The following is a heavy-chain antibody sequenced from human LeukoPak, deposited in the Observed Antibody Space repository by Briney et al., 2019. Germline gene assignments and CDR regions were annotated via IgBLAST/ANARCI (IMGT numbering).Heavy chain of an antibody. Sequence: SETLSLTCTVSGGSISSYYWSWIRQPAGKGLEWIGRIYTSGSTNYNPSLKSRVTMSVDTSKNQFSLKLSSVTAADTAVYCCARGVFRYQLLYGAFDIWGQGTMVTVSS. CDR3: ARGVFRYQLLYGAFDI. CDR2: IYTSGST. V-gene: IGHV4-4*07. CDR1: GGSISSYY. J-gene: IGHJ3*02. D-gene: IGHD2-2*02.